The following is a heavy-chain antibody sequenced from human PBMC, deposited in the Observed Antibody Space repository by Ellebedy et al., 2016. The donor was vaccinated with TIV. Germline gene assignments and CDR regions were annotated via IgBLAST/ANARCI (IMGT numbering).Heavy chain of an antibody. CDR2: ISWDSDSV. CDR3: VRVLWSRVRVAPFGF. V-gene: IGHV3-9*01. D-gene: IGHD3-10*01. CDR1: GFTFDDYV. J-gene: IGHJ4*02. Sequence: PGGSLRLSCVASGFTFDDYVMHWVRQAPGKGLEWVSAISWDSDSVIYGDSVRGRFTIARDNAKNSLYLEMHSLRDEDTALYYCVRVLWSRVRVAPFGFWGQGTRVTVSS.